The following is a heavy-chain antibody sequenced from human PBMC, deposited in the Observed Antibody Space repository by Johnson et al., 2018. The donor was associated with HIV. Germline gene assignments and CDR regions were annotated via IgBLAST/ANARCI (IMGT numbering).Heavy chain of an antibody. CDR1: GFTVSSNY. J-gene: IGHJ3*02. V-gene: IGHV3-74*02. CDR3: AKSSSGELLYAFDI. Sequence: VQLVESGGGVVQPGGSLRLSCAASGFTVSSNYMSWVRQAPGKGLEWVSRINSDGSSTSYADSVKGRFTISRDNAKNTLYLQMNSLRAEDTAVYYCAKSSSGELLYAFDIWGQGTMVTVSS. CDR2: INSDGSST. D-gene: IGHD1-26*01.